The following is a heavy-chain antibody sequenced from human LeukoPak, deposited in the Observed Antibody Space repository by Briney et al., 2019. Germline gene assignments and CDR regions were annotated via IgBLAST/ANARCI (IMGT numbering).Heavy chain of an antibody. Sequence: PSQTLSLTCTVSGGSISSGDYYWSWIRQPPGKGLEWIGYIYYSGSTYYNPSLKSRVTISVDTSKNQFSLKLSSVTAADTAVYYCARDRGYSSSWYLDYWRQGTLVTVSS. CDR2: IYYSGST. CDR3: ARDRGYSSSWYLDY. D-gene: IGHD6-13*01. CDR1: GGSISSGDYY. V-gene: IGHV4-30-4*01. J-gene: IGHJ4*02.